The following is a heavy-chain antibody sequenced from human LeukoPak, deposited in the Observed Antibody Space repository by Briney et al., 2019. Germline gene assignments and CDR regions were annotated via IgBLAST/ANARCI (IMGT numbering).Heavy chain of an antibody. J-gene: IGHJ1*01. CDR2: INPNGGST. Sequence: GASVKVSCKASGYTFSNYYIHWVRQAPGQGLEWLGLINPNGGSTNPAPKFRGRVTLTRDVSSSTANMELSSLRSEDTAVYYCARAAVSGGVSTYLLHSWGQGTLVTVSS. V-gene: IGHV1-46*01. CDR3: ARAAVSGGVSTYLLHS. D-gene: IGHD3-16*01. CDR1: GYTFSNYY.